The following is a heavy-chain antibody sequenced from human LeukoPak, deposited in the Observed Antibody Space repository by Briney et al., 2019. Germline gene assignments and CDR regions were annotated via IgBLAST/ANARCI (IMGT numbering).Heavy chain of an antibody. J-gene: IGHJ6*02. D-gene: IGHD5-18*01. CDR1: GFTFGDHA. Sequence: PGRSLRLSCTASGFTFGDHAMSWVRQAPGQGLEWVGFIRSKAYGGTTEYAASVKGRFTISRDDSYSIAYLHIDSLEAEDVAVCECRRESIHLWLHYGIDVWGQGTTVTVSS. V-gene: IGHV3-49*04. CDR2: IRSKAYGGTT. CDR3: RRESIHLWLHYGIDV.